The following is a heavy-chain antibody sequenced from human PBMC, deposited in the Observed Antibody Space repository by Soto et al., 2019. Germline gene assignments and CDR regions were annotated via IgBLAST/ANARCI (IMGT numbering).Heavy chain of an antibody. Sequence: QVQLQESGPGLVKPSETLSLTCTVSGGSISSYYWSWIRQPPGKGLEWIGYIYNSGSTNYNPSRKSRVTMSVNTSKDLFSRKLGSVTAADTAVYYCARGSTGYSSSWYRYWGQGTLVTVSS. V-gene: IGHV4-59*08. CDR3: ARGSTGYSSSWYRY. CDR2: IYNSGST. J-gene: IGHJ4*02. D-gene: IGHD6-13*01. CDR1: GGSISSYY.